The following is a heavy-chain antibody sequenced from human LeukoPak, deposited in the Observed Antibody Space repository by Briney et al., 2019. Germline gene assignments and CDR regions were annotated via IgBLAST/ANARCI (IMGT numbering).Heavy chain of an antibody. Sequence: GGSLRLSCAASGFTFSSYWMHWVRQAPGKGLVWVSRIKSDGSTNYADSVKGRFTIPRDNAKNTVSLQMNSLRAEDTGVYYCARAPSEIGGYYPEYFRHWGQGTLVTISS. CDR2: IKSDGST. D-gene: IGHD3-22*01. V-gene: IGHV3-74*01. J-gene: IGHJ1*01. CDR3: ARAPSEIGGYYPEYFRH. CDR1: GFTFSSYW.